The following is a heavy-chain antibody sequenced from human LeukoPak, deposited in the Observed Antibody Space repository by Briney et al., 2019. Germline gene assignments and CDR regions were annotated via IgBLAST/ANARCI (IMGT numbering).Heavy chain of an antibody. CDR2: MYYSGST. CDR1: GGSISSGDYY. CDR3: ARPYYYDSRIDP. Sequence: SETLSLTCTVSGGSISSGDYYWRWIRQPRGKGLEWIAYMYYSGSTYYNPSLKSRVTMSADTSKNQLSLKLSSVTAADTAVYYCARPYYYDSRIDPWGQGILVTVSS. J-gene: IGHJ5*02. D-gene: IGHD3-22*01. V-gene: IGHV4-30-4*01.